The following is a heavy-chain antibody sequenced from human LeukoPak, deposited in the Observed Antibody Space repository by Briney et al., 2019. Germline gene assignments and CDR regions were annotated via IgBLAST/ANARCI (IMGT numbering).Heavy chain of an antibody. CDR3: ARGPPTAMVTGFDY. Sequence: GASVKVSCKASEGTFSSNAISWVRQAPGQGLEWMGGIIPIFGTANYAQKFQGRVTITTDESTSTAYMELSSLGSEDTAVYYCARGPPTAMVTGFDYWGQGTLVTVSS. CDR1: EGTFSSNA. CDR2: IIPIFGTA. V-gene: IGHV1-69*05. D-gene: IGHD5-18*01. J-gene: IGHJ4*02.